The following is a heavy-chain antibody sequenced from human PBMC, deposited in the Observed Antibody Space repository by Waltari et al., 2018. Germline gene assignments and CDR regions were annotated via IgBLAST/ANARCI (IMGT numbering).Heavy chain of an antibody. CDR1: GGSISSYY. J-gene: IGHJ6*03. CDR2: IYYSGST. Sequence: QVQLQESGPGLVKPSETLSLTCTVSGGSISSYYWSWIRQPPGKGLEWIGYIYYSGSTNYNPSLKSRVTISVDTSKNQFSLKLSSVTAADTAVYYCARVLPITIFGVVRLGSHMDVWGKGTTVTISS. D-gene: IGHD3-3*01. V-gene: IGHV4-59*01. CDR3: ARVLPITIFGVVRLGSHMDV.